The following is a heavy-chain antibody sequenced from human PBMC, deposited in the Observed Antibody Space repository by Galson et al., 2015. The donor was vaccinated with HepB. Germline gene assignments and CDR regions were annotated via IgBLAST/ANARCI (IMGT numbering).Heavy chain of an antibody. CDR3: AGNTNFLFDP. CDR1: GFTFSSFE. V-gene: IGHV3-48*03. D-gene: IGHD1/OR15-1a*01. CDR2: ISSSASTI. J-gene: IGHJ5*02. Sequence: SLRLSCAASGFTFSSFEINWVRQAPGKGLEWISYISSSASTIYYADSVKGRFTISRDNAKNSLYLQMNSLRAEDTAVYYCAGNTNFLFDPWGQGTLVTVSS.